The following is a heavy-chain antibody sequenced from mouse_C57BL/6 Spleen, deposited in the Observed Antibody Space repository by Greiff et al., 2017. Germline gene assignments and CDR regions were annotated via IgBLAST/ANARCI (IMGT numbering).Heavy chain of an antibody. Sequence: EVQLVESGPELVKPGASVKMSCKASGYTFTDYNMHWVKQSHGQSLEWIGYINPNNGGTSYNQKFKGKATLTVNKSSSTAYMELRSLTSEDSAVYYCARMKKDGYCWYFDYWGQGTTLTVSS. D-gene: IGHD2-3*01. CDR3: ARMKKDGYCWYFDY. V-gene: IGHV1-22*01. J-gene: IGHJ2*01. CDR2: INPNNGGT. CDR1: GYTFTDYN.